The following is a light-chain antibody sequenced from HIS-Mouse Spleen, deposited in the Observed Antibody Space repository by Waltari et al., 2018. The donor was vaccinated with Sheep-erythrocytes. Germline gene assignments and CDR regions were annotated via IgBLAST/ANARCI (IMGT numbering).Light chain of an antibody. CDR1: SSDVGGYNY. CDR2: DVS. J-gene: IGLJ1*01. Sequence: QSALTQPRSVSGSPGQSVTIPCTGTSSDVGGYNYVSWYQQHPGKAPKLMIYDVSKRPTGGPDRVSGSKSGTTVSLSIFELKAEDEADYYCCSSAGSYNHVFATGTKVTVL. V-gene: IGLV2-11*01. CDR3: CSSAGSYNHV.